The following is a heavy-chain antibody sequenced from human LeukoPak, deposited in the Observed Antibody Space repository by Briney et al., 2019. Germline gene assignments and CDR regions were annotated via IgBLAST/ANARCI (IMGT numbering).Heavy chain of an antibody. V-gene: IGHV4-61*02. CDR2: IYTSGST. CDR1: GGSISSGSYY. Sequence: SQTLSLTCTVSGGSISSGSYYWSWIRQPAGKGLEWIGRIYTSGSTNYNPSLKSRVTISVDTSKNQFSLKLSPVTAADTAVYYCARADYYYMDVWGKGTTVTVSS. CDR3: ARADYYYMDV. J-gene: IGHJ6*03.